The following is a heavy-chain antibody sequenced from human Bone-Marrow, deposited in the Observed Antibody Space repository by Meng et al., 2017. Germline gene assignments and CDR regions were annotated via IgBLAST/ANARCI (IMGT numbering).Heavy chain of an antibody. CDR1: GGIFSNYV. CDR3: ARKAGNCISTTCYSLDY. J-gene: IGHJ4*02. Sequence: SVKVSCKALGGIFSNYVIGWVRQAPGQGREWMGGINAVFGTTNYAQKFQDRVTITSDESTSTVYMELTRLTSEDTAVYFCARKAGNCISTTCYSLDYWGQGTLVTVSS. D-gene: IGHD2-2*01. CDR2: INAVFGTT. V-gene: IGHV1-69*13.